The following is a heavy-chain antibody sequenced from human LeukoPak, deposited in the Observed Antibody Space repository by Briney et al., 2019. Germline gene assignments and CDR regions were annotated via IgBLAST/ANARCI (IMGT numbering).Heavy chain of an antibody. J-gene: IGHJ4*02. D-gene: IGHD1-26*01. Sequence: GGSLRLSCPPSGFTFSTFTMNWVRQAPGKGLEWVSAIVSNGDIYYADSVKGRFTISRDNSRGTLYLQINGLRADDTAVHYCAKDKLPDGKWEIDYWGLGTPVTVSS. CDR2: IVSNGDI. CDR3: AKDKLPDGKWEIDY. V-gene: IGHV3-23*01. CDR1: GFTFSTFT.